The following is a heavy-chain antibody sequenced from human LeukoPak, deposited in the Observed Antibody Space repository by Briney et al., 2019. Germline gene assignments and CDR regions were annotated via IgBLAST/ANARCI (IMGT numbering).Heavy chain of an antibody. Sequence: PGGSLRLSCAASGFTFSSYAMSWVRQAPGKGLEWVSIIGGSGGRIYYADFVKGRFTISRDNSKSTLYLQMNSLRAEDTAVYYCARAPRTTSDYYSVRHGMDVWGQGTTVTVSS. CDR3: ARAPRTTSDYYSVRHGMDV. J-gene: IGHJ6*02. V-gene: IGHV3-23*01. D-gene: IGHD2-21*02. CDR1: GFTFSSYA. CDR2: IGGSGGRI.